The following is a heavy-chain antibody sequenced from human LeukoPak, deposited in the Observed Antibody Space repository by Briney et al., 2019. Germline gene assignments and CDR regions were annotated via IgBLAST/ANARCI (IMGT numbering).Heavy chain of an antibody. CDR3: ARGRYSGSYLDY. CDR1: GGSISSYY. CDR2: IYYSGST. V-gene: IGHV4-59*01. Sequence: SETLSLTCTVSGGSISSYYWSWIRQPPGKGLEWIGYIYYSGSTNYNPSLKSRVTISVDTSKNQFSLKLSSVTAADTAVYYCARGRYSGSYLDYWGQGTLVTVSS. D-gene: IGHD1-26*01. J-gene: IGHJ4*02.